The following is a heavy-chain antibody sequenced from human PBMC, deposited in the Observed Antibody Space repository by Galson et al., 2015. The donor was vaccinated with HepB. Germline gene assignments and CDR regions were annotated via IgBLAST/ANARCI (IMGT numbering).Heavy chain of an antibody. J-gene: IGHJ6*02. Sequence: RLSCAGSGFTFSSYSMNWVRQAPGKGLEWVSYISSGGITIYYAHSVKGRFTISRDNAKNSLYLQMNSLRDEDTAVYYCASRAPCRGGSCYILYYGMDVWGQGTTVTVSS. D-gene: IGHD2-15*01. CDR1: GFTFSSYS. V-gene: IGHV3-48*02. CDR3: ASRAPCRGGSCYILYYGMDV. CDR2: ISSGGITI.